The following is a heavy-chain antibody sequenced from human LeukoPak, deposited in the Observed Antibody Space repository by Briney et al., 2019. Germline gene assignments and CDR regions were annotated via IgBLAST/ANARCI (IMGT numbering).Heavy chain of an antibody. V-gene: IGHV4-34*01. Sequence: MASETLSLTCAVYGGSFSGYYWSWIRQPPGKGLGWIGETNHSGSTNYNPSLKSRVTISVDTSKNQFSLKLSSVTAADTAVYYCARARRGYSYGLSYWGQGTLVTVSS. CDR1: GGSFSGYY. J-gene: IGHJ4*02. CDR2: TNHSGST. D-gene: IGHD5-18*01. CDR3: ARARRGYSYGLSY.